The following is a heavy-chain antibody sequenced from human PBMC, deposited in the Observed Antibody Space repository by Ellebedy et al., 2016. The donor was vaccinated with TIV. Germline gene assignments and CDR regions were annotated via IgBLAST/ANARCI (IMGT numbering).Heavy chain of an antibody. D-gene: IGHD2-21*01. CDR2: IDPTGTT. Sequence: MPSETLSLTCTVSGGSISSSNWWRWVRQPPGKRLEWRGEIDPTGTTYYTPSLKRRVTISVDKSKNQFSLKLYSVTAADTAMYYCAALSENCGGDSCYWGQGILVIVSS. CDR1: GGSISSSNW. CDR3: AALSENCGGDSCY. J-gene: IGHJ4*02. V-gene: IGHV4-4*02.